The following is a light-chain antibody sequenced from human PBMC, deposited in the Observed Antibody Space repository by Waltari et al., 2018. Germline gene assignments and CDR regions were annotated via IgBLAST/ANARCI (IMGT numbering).Light chain of an antibody. CDR3: QHTFETPYS. V-gene: IGKV1-39*01. J-gene: IGKJ2*01. CDR2: ATS. Sequence: DIQMTQSPSSLSASIGDRVTITCRASENIGSYLNWYQQRTGEAPKLLIYATSTLQTEVTSRFSGSGARTDVTLTSSSLQPEDFANYYCQHTFETPYSFGQGTKLESK. CDR1: ENIGSY.